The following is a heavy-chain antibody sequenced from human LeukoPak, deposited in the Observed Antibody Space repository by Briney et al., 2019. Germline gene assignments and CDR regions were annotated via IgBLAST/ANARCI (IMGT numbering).Heavy chain of an antibody. CDR2: IYTSGST. D-gene: IGHD6-13*01. J-gene: IGHJ4*02. V-gene: IGHV4-61*02. CDR1: GGSISSGSYY. Sequence: SETLSLTCTVSGGSISSGSYYWSWIRQPAGKGLEWIGRIYTSGSTNYNPSLKSRVTISVDTSKNQFSLKLSSVTAADTAVYYCARVRYSSPVFDYWGQGTLVTVSS. CDR3: ARVRYSSPVFDY.